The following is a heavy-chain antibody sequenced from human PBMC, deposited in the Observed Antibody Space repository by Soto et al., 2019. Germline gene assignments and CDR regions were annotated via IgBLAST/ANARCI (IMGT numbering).Heavy chain of an antibody. J-gene: IGHJ4*02. CDR1: GGSISSSSYY. D-gene: IGHD4-17*01. CDR3: ASLPLYGDYQGY. CDR2: IYYSGST. Sequence: QLQLQESGPGLVKPSETLSLTCTVSGGSISSSSYYWGWIRQPPGKGLEWIGSIYYSGSTYYNPSLKSRVTISGDTSKNQFFLKLSSVTAADTAVYYCASLPLYGDYQGYWGQGTLVTVSS. V-gene: IGHV4-39*01.